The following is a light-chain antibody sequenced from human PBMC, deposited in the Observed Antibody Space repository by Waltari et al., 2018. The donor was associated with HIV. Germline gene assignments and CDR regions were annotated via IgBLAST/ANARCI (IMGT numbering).Light chain of an antibody. J-gene: IGLJ3*02. Sequence: SSELAQDPAVSVAVGQTVRITCQGDSVRRHYASWYQQKPGQAPVLVVYGENNRPSGIPDRFSGSTSGNTASLTIAGAQAEDEADYYCNSRDSSGHWFFGGGTKVTVL. CDR3: NSRDSSGHWF. V-gene: IGLV3-19*01. CDR2: GEN. CDR1: SVRRHY.